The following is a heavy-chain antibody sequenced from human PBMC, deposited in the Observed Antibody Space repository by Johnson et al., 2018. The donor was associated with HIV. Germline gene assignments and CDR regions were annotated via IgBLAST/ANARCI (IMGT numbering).Heavy chain of an antibody. V-gene: IGHV3-30-3*01. Sequence: QMLLVESGGGVVQPGRSLRLSCAASGFTFSSYALHWVRQAPGKGLEWVAVISYDGSNKYYADSVKGRLTISRDNSKNTLYLQMNSLRAEDTAVYYCARVSKYYDSIRGAFDIWGQGTMVTVSS. CDR2: ISYDGSNK. D-gene: IGHD3-22*01. CDR3: ARVSKYYDSIRGAFDI. CDR1: GFTFSSYA. J-gene: IGHJ3*02.